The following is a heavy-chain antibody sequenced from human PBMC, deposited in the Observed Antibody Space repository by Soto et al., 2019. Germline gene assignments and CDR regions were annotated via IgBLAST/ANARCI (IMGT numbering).Heavy chain of an antibody. J-gene: IGHJ5*02. Sequence: PGGSLRLSRAASGFSFSNAWMNWVRQAPGEGLEWVGRIKSKTDGGTTDYAAPVKDRFTISRDDSENTLYLQMNSLKIEDTAVYYCHKYSGPLIMPAALGPGTLVTVSS. CDR2: IKSKTDGGTT. CDR3: HKYSGPLIMPAA. V-gene: IGHV3-15*07. D-gene: IGHD1-26*01. CDR1: GFSFSNAW.